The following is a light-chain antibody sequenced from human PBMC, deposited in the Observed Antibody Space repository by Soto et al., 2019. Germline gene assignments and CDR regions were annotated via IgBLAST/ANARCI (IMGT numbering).Light chain of an antibody. CDR2: AAS. CDR1: QGILTY. V-gene: IGKV1-39*01. J-gene: IGKJ4*01. CDR3: QQSYSTLLT. Sequence: DIQVTQSPSSVSASVGDRVTITCRASQGILTYLAWYQQKPGQVPELLIYAASSFHSGVPSRFSPSGSGTDFTLTISSLQPEDFATYFCQQSYSTLLTFCGGTKVDIK.